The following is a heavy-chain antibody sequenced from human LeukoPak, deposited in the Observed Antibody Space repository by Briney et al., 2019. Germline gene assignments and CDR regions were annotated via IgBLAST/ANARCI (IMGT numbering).Heavy chain of an antibody. J-gene: IGHJ4*02. V-gene: IGHV4-59*12. CDR3: ARESRRSYCNEY. D-gene: IGHD3-10*01. CDR2: IYYSGST. CDR1: GGSISSYY. Sequence: SETLSLTCTVSGGSISSYYWSWIRQPPGKGLEWIGYIYYSGSTNYNPSLKSRVTISVDTSKNQFSLRLSSVTAADTAVYYCARESRRSYCNEYWGQGTLVTVSS.